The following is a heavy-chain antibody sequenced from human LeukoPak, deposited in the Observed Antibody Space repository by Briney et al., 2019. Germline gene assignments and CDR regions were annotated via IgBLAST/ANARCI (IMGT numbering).Heavy chain of an antibody. D-gene: IGHD3-10*01. J-gene: IGHJ5*02. Sequence: GGSLRLSCAASGFTFSSYAMSWVRQAPGKGLEWVSTISGSGGSTYYADSVKGRFTISRDNSKNTLYLQMNSLRAEDTAVYYCARVLWFGELSSWFDPWGQGTLVTVSS. CDR1: GFTFSSYA. CDR2: ISGSGGST. V-gene: IGHV3-23*01. CDR3: ARVLWFGELSSWFDP.